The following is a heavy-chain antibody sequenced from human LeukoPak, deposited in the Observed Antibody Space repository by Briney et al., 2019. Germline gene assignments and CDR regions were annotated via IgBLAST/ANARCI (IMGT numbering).Heavy chain of an antibody. CDR1: GFTFRSYA. J-gene: IGHJ4*02. D-gene: IGHD3-3*01. Sequence: GGSLRLSCAASGFTFRSYAMSWVRQAPGKGLEWVSAISGSGGSTYYADYVKGRFTISRDNSKNTLYLKMNRQRAEDTAVYYCAKKLQYYDFWSGYWEVSNFDYWGQGTLVTVSS. CDR2: ISGSGGST. CDR3: AKKLQYYDFWSGYWEVSNFDY. V-gene: IGHV3-23*01.